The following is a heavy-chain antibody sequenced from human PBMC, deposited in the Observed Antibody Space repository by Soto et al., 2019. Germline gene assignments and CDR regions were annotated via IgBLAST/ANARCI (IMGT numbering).Heavy chain of an antibody. Sequence: QVQLQESGPRLVKPSQTLFLSCAGSGGSIISASYSWNWIRQSPGRGLEWIGHIYSSGSTYYNTALKSRVSISVDTSNNQSSLKLTSVTAVDMAVYFCAREDAARIEPWFDAWGQGILVTVSS. CDR1: GGSIISASYS. D-gene: IGHD6-6*01. CDR2: IYSSGST. V-gene: IGHV4-31*11. J-gene: IGHJ5*02. CDR3: AREDAARIEPWFDA.